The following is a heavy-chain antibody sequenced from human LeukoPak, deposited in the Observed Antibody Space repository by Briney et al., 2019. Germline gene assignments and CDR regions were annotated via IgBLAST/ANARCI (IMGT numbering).Heavy chain of an antibody. V-gene: IGHV1-69*06. CDR1: GGTFSSYA. J-gene: IGHJ6*04. Sequence: ASVKVSSKASGGTFSSYAISWVRQAPGQGLEWMGGIIPIFGTANYAQKFQGRVTITADKSTSTAYMELSSLRSEDTAVYYCARGSYGSGSYYMTQDYYGMDVWGKGTTVTVSS. CDR2: IIPIFGTA. D-gene: IGHD3-10*01. CDR3: ARGSYGSGSYYMTQDYYGMDV.